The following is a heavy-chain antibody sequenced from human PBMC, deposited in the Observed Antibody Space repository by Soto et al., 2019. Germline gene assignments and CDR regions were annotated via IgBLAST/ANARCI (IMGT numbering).Heavy chain of an antibody. J-gene: IGHJ4*02. V-gene: IGHV4-34*01. CDR2: INHSGST. D-gene: IGHD6-13*01. CDR3: AREARIAAAGTTTFFDY. CDR1: GGSFSGYY. Sequence: QVQLQQWGAGLLKPSETLSLTCAVYGGSFSGYYWSWIRQPPGKGLEWIGEINHSGSTNYNPSLMSRVTISVDTSKNKFSLKLSSVTAADTAVYYCAREARIAAAGTTTFFDYWGQGTLVTVSS.